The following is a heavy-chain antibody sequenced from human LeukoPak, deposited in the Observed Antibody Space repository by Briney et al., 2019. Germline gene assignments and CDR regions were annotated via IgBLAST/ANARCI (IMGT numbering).Heavy chain of an antibody. D-gene: IGHD3-10*01. Sequence: GGSLRLSYAASGFTFSSYAMSWVRQAPGKGLEWVGCSRDKGNSYTTAYAASVRGRFTISRDDSKNSLYLQMNSLKIEDTAVYYCTKLAKAPRDFDYWGQGTLVTVSS. CDR1: GFTFSSYA. V-gene: IGHV3-72*01. J-gene: IGHJ4*01. CDR3: TKLAKAPRDFDY. CDR2: SRDKGNSYTT.